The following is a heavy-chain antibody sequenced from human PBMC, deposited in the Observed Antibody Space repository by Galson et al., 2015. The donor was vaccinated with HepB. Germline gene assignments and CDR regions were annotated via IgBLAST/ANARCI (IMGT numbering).Heavy chain of an antibody. J-gene: IGHJ4*02. D-gene: IGHD4-11*01. CDR2: INHSGST. CDR1: GGSFSGYY. Sequence: ETLSLSCAVDGGSFSGYYWCWIRQPPGRGLGGIGEINHSGSTNYNPSLKSRVTISGDTSKNQFSLKLSSVSAADTAAYYCAREGKVTTKKFDYWGQGTLVTVSS. CDR3: AREGKVTTKKFDY. V-gene: IGHV4-34*01.